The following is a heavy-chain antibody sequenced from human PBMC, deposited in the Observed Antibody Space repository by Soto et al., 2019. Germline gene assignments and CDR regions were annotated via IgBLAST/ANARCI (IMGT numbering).Heavy chain of an antibody. V-gene: IGHV3-23*01. CDR1: GFTFSSYA. J-gene: IGHJ3*02. D-gene: IGHD3-16*02. CDR2: ISSSGGST. Sequence: GGSLRLSCAASGFTFSSYAMSWVRQAPGKGLEWVSAISSSGGSTYYADSVKGRFTISRDNSKNTLYLQMNSLRAEDTAVYYCAKGDHDYIGGSYRNDAFDIWGQGTMVTVSS. CDR3: AKGDHDYIGGSYRNDAFDI.